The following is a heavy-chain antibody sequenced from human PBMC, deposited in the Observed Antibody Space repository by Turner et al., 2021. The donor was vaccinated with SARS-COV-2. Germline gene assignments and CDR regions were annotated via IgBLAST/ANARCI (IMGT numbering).Heavy chain of an antibody. V-gene: IGHV3-30*04. CDR1: GFSCSNYA. CDR3: ARERRGYYAEY. Sequence: QVQLVESGGGVVQPGGSLRLACAASGFSCSNYAMHWVRQAPGKGLEWVAIISYDGRHKYYADSVKGRFTISRDDSKSTLYLQMNSLRPEDTAIYYCARERRGYYAEYWGQGTLVTVSS. CDR2: ISYDGRHK. D-gene: IGHD3-3*01. J-gene: IGHJ4*02.